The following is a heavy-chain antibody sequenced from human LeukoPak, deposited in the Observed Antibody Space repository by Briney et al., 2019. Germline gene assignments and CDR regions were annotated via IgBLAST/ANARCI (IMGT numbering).Heavy chain of an antibody. V-gene: IGHV3-30*01. CDR2: ISYDGSNK. D-gene: IGHD2-2*01. Sequence: GGSLRLSCAASGFTFSSYAMHWVRQAPGKGREWVAVISYDGSNKYYADSVKGRFTISRDNSKNTLYLQMNSLRAEDTAVYYCARDLGCSSTSCYSHYYYYMDVWGKGTTVTVSS. CDR3: ARDLGCSSTSCYSHYYYYMDV. J-gene: IGHJ6*03. CDR1: GFTFSSYA.